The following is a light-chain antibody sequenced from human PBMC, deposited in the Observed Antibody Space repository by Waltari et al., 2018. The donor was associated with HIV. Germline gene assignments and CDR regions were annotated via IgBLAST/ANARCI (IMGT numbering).Light chain of an antibody. CDR3: SSYTSSRTWV. CDR2: EVS. V-gene: IGLV2-14*01. CDR1: RSDVGGYNY. Sequence: QSALTQPASVSGSPGQSITISCTGTRSDVGGYNYVSWYQHHPCKAPKLVIYEVSNRPSGFSNRFSWFKSANTASLTISGLQAEDEGDYYCSSYTSSRTWVFGGGTKLTVL. J-gene: IGLJ3*02.